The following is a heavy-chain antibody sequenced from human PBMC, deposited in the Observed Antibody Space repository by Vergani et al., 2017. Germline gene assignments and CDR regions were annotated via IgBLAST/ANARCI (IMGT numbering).Heavy chain of an antibody. Sequence: EVQLLESGGGLVQPGGSLRISCAVSGFNFNNYGMSWVRQSPGKGVEWVSAFNGGKTYYADSVKDRFTISTDNFKNTLYLQMMSLRAEDTAVYYCAKESKSSTPFVADWSQGTLVAVSS. D-gene: IGHD2-2*01. CDR1: GFNFNNYG. CDR3: AKESKSSTPFVAD. V-gene: IGHV3-23*01. CDR2: FNGGKT. J-gene: IGHJ4*02.